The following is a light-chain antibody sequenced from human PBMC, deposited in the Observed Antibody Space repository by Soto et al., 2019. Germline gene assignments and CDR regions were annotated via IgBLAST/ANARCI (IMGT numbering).Light chain of an antibody. CDR2: GTS. CDR3: QQYNNWPRT. V-gene: IGKV3-15*01. CDR1: QSVSSN. J-gene: IGKJ1*01. Sequence: EIVMTQSPATLSVSPGKRATLSCRASQSVSSNLAWYQQKPGQAPRLLIYGTSTRATGIPARFSGSGSGTEFTRTISSLQSEDFAVYYCQQYNNWPRTFGQGTKVEIK.